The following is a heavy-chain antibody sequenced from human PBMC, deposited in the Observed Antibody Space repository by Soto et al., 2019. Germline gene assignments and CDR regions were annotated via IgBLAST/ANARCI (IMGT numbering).Heavy chain of an antibody. CDR3: ARVWEVGFDP. D-gene: IGHD1-26*01. V-gene: IGHV4-39*07. CDR1: GGSISSSSYY. Sequence: PSETLSLTCTVSGGSISSSSYYWGWIRQPPGKGLEWIGSIYYSGSTYYNPSLKSRVTISVDTSKNQFSLKLSSVTAADTAVYYCARVWEVGFDPWGQGTLVTVSS. CDR2: IYYSGST. J-gene: IGHJ5*02.